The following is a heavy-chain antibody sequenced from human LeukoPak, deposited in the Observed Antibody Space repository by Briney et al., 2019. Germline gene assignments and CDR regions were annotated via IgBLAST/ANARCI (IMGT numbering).Heavy chain of an antibody. J-gene: IGHJ6*04. CDR2: ISYDGSNK. D-gene: IGHD6-13*01. Sequence: GGSLRLSCAASGFTFSSYGMHWVRQAPGKGLEWVAVISYDGSNKYYADSVKGRFTISRDNSKNTLYLQMNSLRAEDTAVYYCAKAAGLDVWGKGTTVTVSS. V-gene: IGHV3-30*18. CDR1: GFTFSSYG. CDR3: AKAAGLDV.